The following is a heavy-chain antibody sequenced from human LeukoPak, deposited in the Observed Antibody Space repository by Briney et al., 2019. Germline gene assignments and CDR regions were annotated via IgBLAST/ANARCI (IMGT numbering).Heavy chain of an antibody. D-gene: IGHD2-21*01. CDR2: IYYSGNT. Sequence: PSETLSPPALSLVAPSAVVVTTGPGSASPPGKGLEWIGSIYYSGNTYYNPSLRSRVTISVDTSKNQFSLKLSSVTAADTAVYYCARLGTAVFDYWGQGTLVTVSS. J-gene: IGHJ4*02. V-gene: IGHV4-39*01. CDR3: ARLGTAVFDY. CDR1: VAPSAVVVTT.